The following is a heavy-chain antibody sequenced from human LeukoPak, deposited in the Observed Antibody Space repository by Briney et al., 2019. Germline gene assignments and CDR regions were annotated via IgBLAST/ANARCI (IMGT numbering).Heavy chain of an antibody. V-gene: IGHV3-21*01. CDR1: GFTFSSYS. Sequence: NPGGSLRLSCAASGFTFSSYSMNWVRQAPGKGLEWVSSISSSSSYIYYADSVKGRFTISRDNAKNSLYLQMNSLRAEDTAVYYCARDPHSSSYPNWFDPWGQGTLVTVSS. CDR2: ISSSSSYI. D-gene: IGHD6-13*01. CDR3: ARDPHSSSYPNWFDP. J-gene: IGHJ5*02.